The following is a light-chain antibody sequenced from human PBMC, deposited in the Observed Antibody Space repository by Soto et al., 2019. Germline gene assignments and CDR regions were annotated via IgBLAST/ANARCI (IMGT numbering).Light chain of an antibody. CDR3: RSYAGTLV. CDR1: SSDVGAYNY. Sequence: QSVLTQPRSASGSPGQSVTISCTGTSSDVGAYNYVSWYQQHPGKAPKLMIYEVSKRPSGVPDRFSGSKSGNTASLTVSGLQAEDEADYYCRSYAGTLVFGTGTKVTLL. V-gene: IGLV2-8*01. J-gene: IGLJ1*01. CDR2: EVS.